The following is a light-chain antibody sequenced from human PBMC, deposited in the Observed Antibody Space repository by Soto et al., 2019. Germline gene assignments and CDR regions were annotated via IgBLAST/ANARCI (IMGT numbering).Light chain of an antibody. CDR2: EVS. CDR3: CSYARSRAV. CDR1: SSDVGSYNL. J-gene: IGLJ2*01. Sequence: QSVLTQPASVSGSPGQSITISCTGTSSDVGSYNLVSWYQQYPGKAPKLMIYEVSKRPSGVSNRFSGSKSGNTASLTISGLQAEDEADYYCCSYARSRAVFGGGTKVTVL. V-gene: IGLV2-23*02.